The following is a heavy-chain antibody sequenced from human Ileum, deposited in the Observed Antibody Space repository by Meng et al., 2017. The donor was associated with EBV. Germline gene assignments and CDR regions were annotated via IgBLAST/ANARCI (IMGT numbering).Heavy chain of an antibody. CDR3: ARDLWPHIVVVTAPSEF. D-gene: IGHD2-21*02. CDR1: GYPFTTYG. Sequence: QVQLVQSGAEVKKPAXSVEVSRKASGYPFTTYGITWVRQAPGQGLEWMGWISTYNDNPKYAQKVQGRVTMTADTSTSTAYMELRSLTSDDTAVYYCARDLWPHIVVVTAPSEFWGQGTLVTVSS. J-gene: IGHJ4*02. CDR2: ISTYNDNP. V-gene: IGHV1-18*01.